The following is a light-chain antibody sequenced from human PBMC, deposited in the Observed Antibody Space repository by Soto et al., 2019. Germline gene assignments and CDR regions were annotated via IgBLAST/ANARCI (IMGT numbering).Light chain of an antibody. V-gene: IGKV3-15*01. CDR2: GAS. Sequence: EIVLTQSPATLCLSPGERATLSCRDSQSVGSNLAWYQQNPGQAPRLLIYGASARVTGIPARFSGSGSGTEFTLTISSLQSEDFAVYHCQQYNNWPPGTFGQGTKVDI. CDR3: QQYNNWPPGT. J-gene: IGKJ2*01. CDR1: QSVGSN.